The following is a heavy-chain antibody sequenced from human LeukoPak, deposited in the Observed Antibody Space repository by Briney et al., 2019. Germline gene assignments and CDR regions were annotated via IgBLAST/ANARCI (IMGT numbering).Heavy chain of an antibody. D-gene: IGHD5-24*01. CDR2: IKEDGSEK. Sequence: GGSLRLCCAASGFILSNYWMTWVRQSPGKGLEWVANIKEDGSEKYYVDSVKGRFTISRDNAKNSLYLQMNSLRAEDTAVYYCARGIIVEMATMRYFDYWGQGTLVTVSS. V-gene: IGHV3-7*01. CDR3: ARGIIVEMATMRYFDY. J-gene: IGHJ4*02. CDR1: GFILSNYW.